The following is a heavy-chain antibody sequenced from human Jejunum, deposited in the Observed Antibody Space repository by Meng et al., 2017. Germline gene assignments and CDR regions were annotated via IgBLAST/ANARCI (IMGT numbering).Heavy chain of an antibody. Sequence: ESLKISCSVSGGSISSSNLFWGWIRQPPGKGLEWIGSIYSSGSTYYNPSLRSRVTVSVDTSKNQFSLKLTSVTAADTGVYYCARDVGRGSYFDYWGQGTLVTVSS. D-gene: IGHD1-26*01. V-gene: IGHV4-39*07. CDR1: GGSISSSNLF. CDR3: ARDVGRGSYFDY. CDR2: IYSSGST. J-gene: IGHJ4*02.